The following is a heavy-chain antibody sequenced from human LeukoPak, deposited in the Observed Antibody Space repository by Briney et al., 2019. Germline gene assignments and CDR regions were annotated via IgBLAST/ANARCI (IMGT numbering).Heavy chain of an antibody. CDR2: ISAFNGET. CDR1: GYTFTSHS. V-gene: IGHV1-18*01. CDR3: ARDPPPYYYDSKDAFDI. J-gene: IGHJ3*02. Sequence: ASVKVSCKTYGYTFTSHSISWVRQAPGQGLEWMGWISAFNGETHYAQNLQGRVTMTTDTSTSTAYMELRSLRSDDTAVYYCARDPPPYYYDSKDAFDIWGQGTMVTVSS. D-gene: IGHD3-22*01.